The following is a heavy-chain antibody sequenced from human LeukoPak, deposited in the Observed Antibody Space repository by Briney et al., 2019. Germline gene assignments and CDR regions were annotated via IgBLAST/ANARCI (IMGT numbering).Heavy chain of an antibody. D-gene: IGHD3-22*01. CDR1: GGSISSGGYS. CDR2: IYYSGST. J-gene: IGHJ4*02. Sequence: SQTLSLTCTVSGGSISSGGYSWSWLRQHPGKGLEWIGDIYYSGSTYYNPSLKSRFTISVDTSKNQFSLKLSSVTAADTAVYYCARGGYYDSSGSQKPFDYWGQGTLVTVSS. V-gene: IGHV4-31*03. CDR3: ARGGYYDSSGSQKPFDY.